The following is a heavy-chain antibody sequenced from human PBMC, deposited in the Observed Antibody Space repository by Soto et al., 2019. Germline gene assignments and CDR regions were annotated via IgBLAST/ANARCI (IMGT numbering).Heavy chain of an antibody. CDR1: GFTFSSYS. Sequence: PGGSLRLSCAASGFTFSSYSMNWVRQAPGKGLEWVSSISSSSSYIYYADSVKGRFTISRDNAKNSLYLQMNSLRAEDTAVYYCARGPVWDEYYFDYWGQGTLVTVSS. CDR3: ARGPVWDEYYFDY. CDR2: ISSSSSYI. J-gene: IGHJ4*02. V-gene: IGHV3-21*01. D-gene: IGHD1-26*01.